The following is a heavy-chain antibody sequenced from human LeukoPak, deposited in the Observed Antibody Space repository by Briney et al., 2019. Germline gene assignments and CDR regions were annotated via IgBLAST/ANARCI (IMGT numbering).Heavy chain of an antibody. CDR2: IKQDGSEN. D-gene: IGHD4-17*01. J-gene: IGHJ3*02. CDR3: ARATYYGDYEENI. Sequence: PGGPLSLSCGASGFAFSSNGMSWGRKAPGKGREGVANIKQDGSENYYVASLKRRFTISRDNAKNSLYLQMNSLRAEDTAVYYCARATYYGDYEENIWGQGTMVTVSS. CDR1: GFAFSSNG. V-gene: IGHV3-7*01.